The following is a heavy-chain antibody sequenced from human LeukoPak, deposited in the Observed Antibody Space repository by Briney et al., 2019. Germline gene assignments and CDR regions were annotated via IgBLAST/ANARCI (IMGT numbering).Heavy chain of an antibody. J-gene: IGHJ3*02. CDR3: ARSSAYYNEADI. CDR1: GYSFTSYY. D-gene: IGHD1-26*01. V-gene: IGHV1-46*01. CDR2: INPSGGST. Sequence: ASVKVSCKTSGYSFTSYYIHWVRQAPGQGLEWMGIINPSGGSTTYAQKFQGRLTMASDTSTSTVYMELSSLRSEDTAMYYCARSSAYYNEADIWGQGTMVSVSS.